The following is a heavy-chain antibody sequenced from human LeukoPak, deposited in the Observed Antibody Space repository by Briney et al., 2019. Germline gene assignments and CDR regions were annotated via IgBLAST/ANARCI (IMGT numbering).Heavy chain of an antibody. Sequence: ETGGSLRLSCAASGFTFSSYAMSWVRQAPGKGLEWVSAISGSGGSTYYADSVKGRFTISRDNSKNTLYLQMNSLRAEDTAVYYCAKDIAAGSGSYYYYYGMDVWGQGTTVTVSS. CDR1: GFTFSSYA. J-gene: IGHJ6*02. V-gene: IGHV3-23*01. CDR2: ISGSGGST. CDR3: AKDIAAGSGSYYYYYGMDV. D-gene: IGHD3-10*01.